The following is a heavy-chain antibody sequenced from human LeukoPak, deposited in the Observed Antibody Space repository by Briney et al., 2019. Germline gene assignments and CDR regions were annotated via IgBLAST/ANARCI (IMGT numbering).Heavy chain of an antibody. J-gene: IGHJ4*02. CDR3: ARSRELADFDY. CDR1: GGSISSSSYY. CDR2: IYTSGST. V-gene: IGHV4-61*02. Sequence: PSETLSLTCTVSGGSISSSSYYWSWIRQPAGTGLEWIGRIYTSGSTNYNPSLKSRVTMSVDTSKNQLSLKLSSVTAADTAVYYCARSRELADFDYWGQGTLVTVSS. D-gene: IGHD1-26*01.